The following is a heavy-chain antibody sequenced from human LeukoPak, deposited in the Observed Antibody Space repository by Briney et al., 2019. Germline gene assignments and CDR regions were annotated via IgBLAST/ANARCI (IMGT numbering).Heavy chain of an antibody. J-gene: IGHJ4*02. CDR3: ARDLNQIDDGGY. Sequence: PGGSLRLSCAASGFTFSTYSMNWVRQAPGKGLEWVSSISRSSSYINYADSVKGRFTISRDNAKNSLYLQMNSLRAEDTAVYYCARDLNQIDDGGYWGQGTLVTVSS. CDR2: ISRSSSYI. CDR1: GFTFSTYS. V-gene: IGHV3-21*01. D-gene: IGHD3-16*01.